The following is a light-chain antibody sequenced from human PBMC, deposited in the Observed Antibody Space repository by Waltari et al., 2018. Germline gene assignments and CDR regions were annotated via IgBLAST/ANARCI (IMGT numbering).Light chain of an antibody. CDR3: QQSYTTPWT. Sequence: DIQVTQSPSSLYASVGDRVTITCRASQTISIYLNWYQQKPGKAPKVLIYAASNLQGGVPSRFSGSGSGTDFTLTISSLQPEDFATYYCQQSYTTPWTFGQGTKVEIK. V-gene: IGKV1-39*01. J-gene: IGKJ1*01. CDR2: AAS. CDR1: QTISIY.